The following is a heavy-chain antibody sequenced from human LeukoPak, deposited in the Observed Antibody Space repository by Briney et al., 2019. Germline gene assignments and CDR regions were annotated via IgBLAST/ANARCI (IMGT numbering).Heavy chain of an antibody. D-gene: IGHD3-22*01. CDR1: GGSISSSSYY. V-gene: IGHV4-39*01. J-gene: IGHJ4*02. CDR2: IYYSGST. CDR3: ARLEKWLLHY. Sequence: PSETLSLTCTVSGGSISSSSYYWGSVRQPPGKGLEWIGSIYYSGSTYYNQSPKSRVTISVDTSKNQFSLKLSSVTAADTAVYYCARLEKWLLHYWGQGTLVTVSS.